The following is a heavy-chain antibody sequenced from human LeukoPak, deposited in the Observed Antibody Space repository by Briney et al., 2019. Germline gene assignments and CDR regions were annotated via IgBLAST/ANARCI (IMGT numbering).Heavy chain of an antibody. Sequence: PGRSLRLSCAASRFTFTSSAMTWDSHGPRKGLEWLSMIRRYTGRAYSAATVPGRFTISRDNSKNTLYLQMRNLRAEDTAIYYCASTAVLAHWGQGTLLTVSS. CDR1: RFTFTSSA. J-gene: IGHJ4*02. CDR2: IRRYTGRA. CDR3: ASTAVLAH. V-gene: IGHV3-23*01. D-gene: IGHD5-18*01.